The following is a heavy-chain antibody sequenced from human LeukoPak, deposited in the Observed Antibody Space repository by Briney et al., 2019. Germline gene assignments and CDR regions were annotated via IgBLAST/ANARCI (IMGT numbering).Heavy chain of an antibody. CDR1: GFTFSSYG. V-gene: IGHV3-30*03. CDR3: AIPLWFGELSAEYFQH. J-gene: IGHJ1*01. CDR2: ISYDGSNK. D-gene: IGHD3-10*01. Sequence: GGSLRLSCAASGFTFSSYGMHWVRQAPGKGLEWVAVISYDGSNKYYADSVKGQFTISRDNSKNTLYLQMNSLRAEDTAVYYCAIPLWFGELSAEYFQHWGQGTLVTVSS.